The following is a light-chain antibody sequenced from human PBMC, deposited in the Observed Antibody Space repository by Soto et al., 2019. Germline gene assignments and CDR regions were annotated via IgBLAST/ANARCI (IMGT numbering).Light chain of an antibody. Sequence: EIVMTQSPATLSVSPGERATLSCRASQSVSSNLAWYQRKPGQAPRLLIYGASTRATGIPARFSGSGSGTEFTLTISSLQSEDFAVYYCQQYNNWPELTFGGGTKVDIK. CDR1: QSVSSN. J-gene: IGKJ4*01. CDR2: GAS. CDR3: QQYNNWPELT. V-gene: IGKV3-15*01.